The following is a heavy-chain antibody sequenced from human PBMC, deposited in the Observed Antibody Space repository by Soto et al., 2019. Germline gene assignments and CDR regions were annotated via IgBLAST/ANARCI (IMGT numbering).Heavy chain of an antibody. CDR3: ARDNILGILYGGMDV. Sequence: SSETLSLTCTVSGGSISRGGYYWSWIRQPLGKGLEWIGYIYYSGSTYYNPSLKSRVTISVDTSKNQFSLKLSSVTAADTAVYYCARDNILGILYGGMDVWGQGTTVTVSS. D-gene: IGHD3-3*01. J-gene: IGHJ6*02. CDR2: IYYSGST. V-gene: IGHV4-30-4*01. CDR1: GGSISRGGYY.